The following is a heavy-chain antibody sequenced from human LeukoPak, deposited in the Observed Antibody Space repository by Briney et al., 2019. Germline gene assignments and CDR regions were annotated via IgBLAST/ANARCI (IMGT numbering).Heavy chain of an antibody. D-gene: IGHD3-22*01. J-gene: IGHJ4*02. V-gene: IGHV3-21*01. CDR2: ITSSSRYI. Sequence: PGGSLRLSCTASGFTFSTYSMNWVHQAPGKGLEWVSSITSSSRYIYYADSVKGRFTISRDNAKNSLYLQMNSLRAEDTAVYYCARPVVAVGFHYWGQGTLVTVSS. CDR3: ARPVVAVGFHY. CDR1: GFTFSTYS.